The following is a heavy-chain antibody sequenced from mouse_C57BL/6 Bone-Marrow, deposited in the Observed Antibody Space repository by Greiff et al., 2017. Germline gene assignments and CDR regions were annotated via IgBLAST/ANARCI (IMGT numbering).Heavy chain of an antibody. J-gene: IGHJ2*01. CDR3: AVYYDYDEDFDY. V-gene: IGHV1-69*01. CDR2: IDPSDSYT. CDR1: GYTFTSYW. D-gene: IGHD2-4*01. Sequence: QVQLQQPGAELVMPGASVKLSCKASGYTFTSYWMHWVKPRPGQGLEWIGEIDPSDSYTNYNQKFKGKSTLTVDKSSRTAYMQLSRLTSEDSAVYYCAVYYDYDEDFDYWGQGTTLTVSS.